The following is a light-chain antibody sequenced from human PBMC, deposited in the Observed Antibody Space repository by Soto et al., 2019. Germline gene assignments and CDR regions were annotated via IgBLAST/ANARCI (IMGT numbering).Light chain of an antibody. V-gene: IGKV3-11*01. Sequence: EIVLTQSPATLSLSPGERATLSCRASQSVGSALAWYQQKPGQTPRLLIYDASSRATGIPARFSGSGSGTDFTLTISSLEPEDFAVYYCQQYNNWPRITFGQGTRLEIK. CDR2: DAS. CDR1: QSVGSA. CDR3: QQYNNWPRIT. J-gene: IGKJ5*01.